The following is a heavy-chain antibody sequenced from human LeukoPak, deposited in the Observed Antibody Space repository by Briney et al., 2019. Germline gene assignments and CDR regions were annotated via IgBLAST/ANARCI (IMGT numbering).Heavy chain of an antibody. J-gene: IGHJ4*02. V-gene: IGHV1-3*03. Sequence: ASVKVSCKASGYTFTSYAMHWVRQAPGQRLEWMGWINAGNGNTKYSQEFQGRVTITRDTSASTAYMELSSLRSEDMAVYYCARDRWDSERAAADYYFDYWGQGTLVTVSS. D-gene: IGHD6-13*01. CDR3: ARDRWDSERAAADYYFDY. CDR2: INAGNGNT. CDR1: GYTFTSYA.